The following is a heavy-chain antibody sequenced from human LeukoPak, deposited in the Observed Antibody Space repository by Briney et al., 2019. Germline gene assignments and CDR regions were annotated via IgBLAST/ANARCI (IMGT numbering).Heavy chain of an antibody. CDR1: GYTFTGYY. CDR3: ARAEDYCDTSAYHYEDY. CDR2: INPKSGDT. V-gene: IGHV1-2*02. Sequence: ASVKVSCKASGYTFTGYYLHWVRQAPGQGLEWMGWINPKSGDTNYAQNFQGRVTMIRDTSISTAYMELNRLRAEDTAVYYCARAEDYCDTSAYHYEDYWGQGALVTVSS. J-gene: IGHJ4*02. D-gene: IGHD3-22*01.